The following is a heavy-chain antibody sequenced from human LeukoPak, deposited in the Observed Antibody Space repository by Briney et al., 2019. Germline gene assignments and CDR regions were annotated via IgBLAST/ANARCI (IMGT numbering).Heavy chain of an antibody. CDR1: GFTFSSSAM. CDR3: ARGVARSSKFHFSYYFDY. D-gene: IGHD6-6*01. V-gene: IGHV4-38-2*01. Sequence: NPGGSLRLSCAASGFTFSSSAMSWVRQPPGKGLEWIGSIYHSGSTYYNPSLKNRVTISVDTSKNQFSLKLSSVTAADTAVYYCARGVARSSKFHFSYYFDYWGQGTLVTVSS. J-gene: IGHJ4*02. CDR2: IYHSGST.